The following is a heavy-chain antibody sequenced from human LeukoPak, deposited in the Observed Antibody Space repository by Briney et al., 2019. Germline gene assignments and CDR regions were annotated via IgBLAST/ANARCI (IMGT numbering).Heavy chain of an antibody. V-gene: IGHV1-2*02. Sequence: GASVKVSCTTSGHTFTAYYIHWVRQAPGQGLEWMGWIDPDSGGTNYAQELQGRVTLTRDTSISTVYLELIRLRSDDTAVYYCARDWNEVCQWGQGTLVTVSS. CDR3: ARDWNEVCQ. D-gene: IGHD1-1*01. CDR1: GHTFTAYY. CDR2: IDPDSGGT. J-gene: IGHJ4*02.